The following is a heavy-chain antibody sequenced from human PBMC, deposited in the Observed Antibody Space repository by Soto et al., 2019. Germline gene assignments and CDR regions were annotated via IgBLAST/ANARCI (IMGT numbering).Heavy chain of an antibody. CDR2: ISVYRGYA. J-gene: IGHJ5*02. D-gene: IGHD1-1*01. CDR3: SKNGTTWFAA. V-gene: IGHV1-18*01. Sequence: QVQLVQSGPELKKPGASVKVSCKTSGYSFYNSGISWVRQAPGQGLEWMGWISVYRGYAHYAQKFQGRVIMTADTLTSTSYMELRGLRSDDTAMYYCSKNGTTWFAAWGQGTLVTVSS. CDR1: GYSFYNSG.